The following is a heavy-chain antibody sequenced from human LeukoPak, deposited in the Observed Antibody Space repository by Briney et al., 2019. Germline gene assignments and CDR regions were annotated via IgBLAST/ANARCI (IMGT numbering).Heavy chain of an antibody. CDR3: ARMGEYDYSNVENPHFDY. D-gene: IGHD4-11*01. J-gene: IGHJ4*02. V-gene: IGHV1-18*01. CDR2: VCAYNGNT. CDR1: GYTFTSYG. Sequence: ASVTVSCKASGYTFTSYGISWVRQAPGQGLEGIGVVCAYNGNTNYAQKLQGKVTMTTDTSTSTAYMELRTLRSDDTAVYYCARMGEYDYSNVENPHFDYWGQGTLVTVSS.